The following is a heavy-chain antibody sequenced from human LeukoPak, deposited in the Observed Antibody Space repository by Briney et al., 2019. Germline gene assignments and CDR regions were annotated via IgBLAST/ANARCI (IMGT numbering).Heavy chain of an antibody. D-gene: IGHD3-3*01. Sequence: GGSLRLSCAASGFTFSSYSMNWVRKAPGKGLEWVSSISSSSSYIYYADSVKGRFTISRDNAKNSLYLQMNSLRAEDTAVYYCASIEDRITNPGIRSDPWGQGTLVTVSS. CDR2: ISSSSSYI. CDR1: GFTFSSYS. J-gene: IGHJ5*02. CDR3: ASIEDRITNPGIRSDP. V-gene: IGHV3-21*01.